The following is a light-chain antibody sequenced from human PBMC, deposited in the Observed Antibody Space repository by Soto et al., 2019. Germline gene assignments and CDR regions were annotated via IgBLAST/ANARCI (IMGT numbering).Light chain of an antibody. J-gene: IGKJ4*01. CDR3: QHFLSYPLT. CDR2: EAS. CDR1: QRISSW. V-gene: IGKV1-5*03. Sequence: DIQMTQSPSTLSASVGDRVTITCRASQRISSWLAWYQRKPGKAPKLLIYEASILQSGAPSRFSGSGSGTEFTLTISSLQPDDFATYYCQHFLSYPLTFGGGTMVDI.